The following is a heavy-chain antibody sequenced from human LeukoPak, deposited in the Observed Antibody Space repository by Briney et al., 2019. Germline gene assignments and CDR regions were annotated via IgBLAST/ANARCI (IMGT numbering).Heavy chain of an antibody. V-gene: IGHV4-34*01. CDR3: ARARLQLKKFDY. D-gene: IGHD5-24*01. J-gene: IGHJ4*02. Sequence: PSETLSLTCAVYGGSFSGYYWSWIRQPPGKGLEWIGEINHSGSTNYNPSLKSRVTISVDTSKNQFSLKLSSVTAADTAVYYCARARLQLKKFDYWGQGTLVTVSS. CDR2: INHSGST. CDR1: GGSFSGYY.